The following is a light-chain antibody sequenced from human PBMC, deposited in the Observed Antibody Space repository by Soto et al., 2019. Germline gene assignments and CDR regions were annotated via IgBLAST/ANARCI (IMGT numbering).Light chain of an antibody. CDR2: GAF. V-gene: IGKV3-20*01. CDR3: QQYGSSPRT. CDR1: QSVSSNY. Sequence: EIVLTQSPGTLSLSPGERATFSCRASQSVSSNYLAWYQQKPGQAPRLLIYGAFKRATGIPDRFSGSGSGTDFTLTSSRREPEDFAVYCCQQYGSSPRTFGQGTKVDIK. J-gene: IGKJ1*01.